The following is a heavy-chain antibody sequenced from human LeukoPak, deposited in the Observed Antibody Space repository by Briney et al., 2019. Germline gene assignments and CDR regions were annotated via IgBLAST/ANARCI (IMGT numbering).Heavy chain of an antibody. J-gene: IGHJ6*03. D-gene: IGHD6-6*01. CDR1: GGSISSGGYY. Sequence: SQTLSLTCTVSGGSISSGGYYWSWIRQPPGKGLEWIGEINHSGGTNSNPSLKSRVTISVDTSKNQFSLKLSSVTAADTAVYYCARRAGRGSSSGALSQTGFYYYYYYMDVWGKGTTVTVSS. CDR2: INHSGGT. V-gene: IGHV4-30-2*01. CDR3: ARRAGRGSSSGALSQTGFYYYYYYMDV.